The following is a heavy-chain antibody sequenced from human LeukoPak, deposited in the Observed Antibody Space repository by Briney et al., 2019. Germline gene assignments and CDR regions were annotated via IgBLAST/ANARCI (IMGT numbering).Heavy chain of an antibody. Sequence: GSLRLSCAASGFTFSSYAMHWVRQAPGKGLEWVAVISYDGSNKYYADSVKGRFTISRDNSKNTLYLQMNSLRAEDTAVYYCARAGSYYGSGSYWVYDYWGQGTLVTVSS. CDR3: ARAGSYYGSGSYWVYDY. CDR1: GFTFSSYA. J-gene: IGHJ4*02. D-gene: IGHD3-10*01. CDR2: ISYDGSNK. V-gene: IGHV3-30*04.